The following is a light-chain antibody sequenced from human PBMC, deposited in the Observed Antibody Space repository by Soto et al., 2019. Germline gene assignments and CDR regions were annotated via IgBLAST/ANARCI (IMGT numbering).Light chain of an antibody. J-gene: IGKJ5*01. Sequence: DIQMTQSPSTLSASVGDRVTIVCRASQGISRWLAWYQQKPGKAPKILIFDVSSLESGVPSRFSGSGSGTDFTLTISGVQPDDFGTYYCHQYNAYPITVGQGTRLEIK. V-gene: IGKV1-5*02. CDR2: DVS. CDR3: HQYNAYPIT. CDR1: QGISRW.